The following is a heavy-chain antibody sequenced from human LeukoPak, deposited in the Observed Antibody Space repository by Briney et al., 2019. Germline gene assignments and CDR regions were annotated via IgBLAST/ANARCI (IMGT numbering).Heavy chain of an antibody. J-gene: IGHJ4*02. D-gene: IGHD3-22*01. V-gene: IGHV1-2*02. CDR3: ARVMAEENYYDSSGYYHPAAFFDY. CDR1: GYTFTGYY. Sequence: ASVKVSCKASGYTFTGYYMHWVRQAPGQGLEWMGWINPNSGGTNYAQKFQGRVTMTRDTSISTAYMELSRLRSDDTAVYYCARVMAEENYYDSSGYYHPAAFFDYWGQRTLVTVSS. CDR2: INPNSGGT.